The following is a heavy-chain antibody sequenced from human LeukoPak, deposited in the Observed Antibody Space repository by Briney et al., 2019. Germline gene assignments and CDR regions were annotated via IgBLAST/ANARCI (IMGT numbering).Heavy chain of an antibody. CDR3: ARDGYGSGSYGWFDP. J-gene: IGHJ5*02. Sequence: SETLSLTCSVSGASITSSYWSWIRETPGKGLEWIGNIYSGSTNYNPSFESRVTVSLDTSKNQISLRLTAVTAADTALYYCARDGYGSGSYGWFDPWGQVTLVTVSS. CDR2: IYSGST. V-gene: IGHV4-59*01. CDR1: GASITSSY. D-gene: IGHD3-10*01.